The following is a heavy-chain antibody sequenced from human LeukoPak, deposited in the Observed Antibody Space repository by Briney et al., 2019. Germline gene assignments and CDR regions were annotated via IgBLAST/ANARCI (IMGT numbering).Heavy chain of an antibody. J-gene: IGHJ4*02. V-gene: IGHV3-23*01. CDR1: GFTFSTYS. CDR3: AKGWKHLLF. D-gene: IGHD5-18*01. Sequence: PGGSLRLSCAASGFTFSTYSMTWLRQAPGKGLEWVSAISSGGVSTYYADSVKGRFTISRDNSKNTVYLQMDSLRAEDTAAYYCAKGWKHLLFWGQGTQVTVSS. CDR2: ISSGGVST.